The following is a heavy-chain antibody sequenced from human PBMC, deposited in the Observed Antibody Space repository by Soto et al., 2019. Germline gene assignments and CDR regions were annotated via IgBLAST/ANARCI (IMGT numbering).Heavy chain of an antibody. V-gene: IGHV5-51*01. Sequence: PGESLKISCKISGKAFTSFWVVWVRQMPGRGLEWMGNIYPGDSDTRYTQPFQGQVTISADKSTNTVYLQWHSLQASDTALYYCAKQDDRGALEIWGQGTKVTVSS. CDR2: IYPGDSDT. D-gene: IGHD3-22*01. CDR1: GKAFTSFW. CDR3: AKQDDRGALEI. J-gene: IGHJ3*02.